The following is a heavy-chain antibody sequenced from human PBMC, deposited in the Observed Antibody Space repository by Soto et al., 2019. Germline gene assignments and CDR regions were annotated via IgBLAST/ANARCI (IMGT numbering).Heavy chain of an antibody. J-gene: IGHJ6*02. CDR3: ARAPDIVLIRAYYYYGMDV. D-gene: IGHD2-8*01. V-gene: IGHV3-30-3*01. CDR2: ISYDGSNK. CDR1: GFTFSSYA. Sequence: QVQLVESGGGVVQPGRSLRLSCAASGFTFSSYAMHWVRQAPGKGLEWVAVISYDGSNKYYAESVKGRFTISRDNSKNTLYVQMNSLRPEDTAVYYCARAPDIVLIRAYYYYGMDVWGQGTTVTVSS.